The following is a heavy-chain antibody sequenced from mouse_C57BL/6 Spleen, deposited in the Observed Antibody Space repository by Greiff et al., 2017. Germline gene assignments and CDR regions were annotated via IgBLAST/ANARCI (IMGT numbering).Heavy chain of an antibody. J-gene: IGHJ2*01. Sequence: VQLQQSGAELMKPGASVKLSCKATGYTFTGYWIEWVKQRPGRGLEWIGEILPGSGSTKYNEKFKGKATFTADTPSNTAYMQLSSLTTEDSAVFSCAWGDYYYAVPSSFDYWGKGTMLTVSS. CDR1: GYTFTGYW. CDR2: ILPGSGST. V-gene: IGHV1-9*01. D-gene: IGHD2-4*01. CDR3: AWGDYYYAVPSSFDY.